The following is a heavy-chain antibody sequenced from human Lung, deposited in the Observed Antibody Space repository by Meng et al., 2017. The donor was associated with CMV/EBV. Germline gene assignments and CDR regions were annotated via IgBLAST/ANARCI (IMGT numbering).Heavy chain of an antibody. CDR1: SVSIRSGDYY. CDR3: VREILAPINYYFDS. CDR2: IFYNGST. D-gene: IGHD3-10*01. V-gene: IGHV4-30-4*01. J-gene: IGHJ4*02. Sequence: SSVSIRSGDYYWSWIRQPAGKGLEWVGYIFYNGSTSYNPSLKSRLSISMDTSKNQFSLKLRSLAAADTAIYYCVREILAPINYYFDSWGQGTLVTVSS.